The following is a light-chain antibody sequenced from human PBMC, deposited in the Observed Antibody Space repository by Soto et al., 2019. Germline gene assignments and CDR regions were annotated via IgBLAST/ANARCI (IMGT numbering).Light chain of an antibody. V-gene: IGKV3-20*01. J-gene: IGKJ3*01. CDR3: QQYGSSPVS. Sequence: EIVLTQSPGTLSLSPGERATLSCRASQSVSNNYLAWYQQKPGQAPRFLMYGASSRATGTPDRFSGSGSGTDFNLTISRLEPEDYAVYYCQQYGSSPVSFGPGTKVDMK. CDR1: QSVSNNY. CDR2: GAS.